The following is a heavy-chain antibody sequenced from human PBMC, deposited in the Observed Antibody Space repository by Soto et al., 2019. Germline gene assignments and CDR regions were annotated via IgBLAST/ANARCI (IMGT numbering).Heavy chain of an antibody. V-gene: IGHV4-59*01. CDR1: GGSISSYY. CDR3: ARENVGYSYGYVYYFDY. J-gene: IGHJ4*02. D-gene: IGHD5-18*01. Sequence: ETLSLTCTVSGGSISSYYWSWIRQPPGKGLEWIGYIYYSGSTNYNPSLKSRVTISVDTSKNQFSLKLSSVTAADTAVYYCARENVGYSYGYVYYFDYWGQGTLVTVSS. CDR2: IYYSGST.